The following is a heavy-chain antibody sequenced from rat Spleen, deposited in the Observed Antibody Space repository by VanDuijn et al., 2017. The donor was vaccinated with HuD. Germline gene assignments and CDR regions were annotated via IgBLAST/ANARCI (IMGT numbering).Heavy chain of an antibody. Sequence: EVQLVESGGGLVQPGRSLKLSCAASGFTFSNYGMAWVRQAPTKGLEWVTSISTGGGNTYYRDSVKGRFTISRDNAKNTLYLQMDSLRSEDTATYYCASGYYYDGFPYYFNYWGRGVMVTVFS. V-gene: IGHV5S13*01. CDR3: ASGYYYDGFPYYFNY. CDR1: GFTFSNYG. J-gene: IGHJ2*01. CDR2: ISTGGGNT. D-gene: IGHD1-12*03.